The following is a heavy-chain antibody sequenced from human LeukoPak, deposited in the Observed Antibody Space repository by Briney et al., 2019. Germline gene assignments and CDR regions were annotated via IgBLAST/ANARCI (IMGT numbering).Heavy chain of an antibody. CDR3: ARVVATLRGHDALDI. CDR2: IYYSGST. CDR1: GGSISSYY. D-gene: IGHD5-12*01. J-gene: IGHJ3*02. V-gene: IGHV4-59*12. Sequence: SETLSLTCTVSGGSISSYYWSWIRQPPGKGLEWIGSIYYSGSTYYNPSLKGRVTISVDTSKNQFSLKLSSVTAADTAVYYCARVVATLRGHDALDIWGQGTMVTVSS.